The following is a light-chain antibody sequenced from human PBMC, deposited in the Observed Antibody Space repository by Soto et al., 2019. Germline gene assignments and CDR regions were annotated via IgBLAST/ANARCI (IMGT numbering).Light chain of an antibody. V-gene: IGLV1-40*01. CDR3: QSYDTSLSASV. Sequence: QSVLTQPPSVSGAPGQRVTISCTGSSSNIGAGYDVHWYQLLPGTAPRLLIYDNNNRPSGVPDRFSGSKSPTSASLAITGLQAEDEADYFCQSYDTSLSASVFGGGTKVTVL. CDR2: DNN. J-gene: IGLJ2*01. CDR1: SSNIGAGYD.